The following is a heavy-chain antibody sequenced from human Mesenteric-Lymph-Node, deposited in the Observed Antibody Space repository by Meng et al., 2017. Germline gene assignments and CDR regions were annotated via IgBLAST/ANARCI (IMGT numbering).Heavy chain of an antibody. D-gene: IGHD3-22*01. CDR2: ISGSGGST. Sequence: GGSLRLSCAASGFTFSSYAMSWVRQAPGKGLEWVSAISGSGGSTYYADSVKGRFTISRDNSKNTLYLQMNSLRAEDTAVYYCAKDGKNYYDSSGYNDYWGQGTLVTVSS. J-gene: IGHJ4*02. CDR3: AKDGKNYYDSSGYNDY. CDR1: GFTFSSYA. V-gene: IGHV3-23*01.